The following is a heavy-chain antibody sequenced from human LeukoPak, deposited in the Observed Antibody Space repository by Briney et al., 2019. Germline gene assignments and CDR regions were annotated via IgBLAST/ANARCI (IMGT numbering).Heavy chain of an antibody. J-gene: IGHJ4*02. CDR3: ANSYTATWFYFDH. V-gene: IGHV3-21*01. D-gene: IGHD2-2*02. CDR1: GFTFTSYT. Sequence: GGSLRLSCAASGFTFTSYTMNWVRQSPGKGLEWVSSITGNGDIINYADSVKGRFTISRDNSKNSLYLQLNSLTAEDTAFYYCANSYTATWFYFDHWGQGTLVTVSS. CDR2: ITGNGDII.